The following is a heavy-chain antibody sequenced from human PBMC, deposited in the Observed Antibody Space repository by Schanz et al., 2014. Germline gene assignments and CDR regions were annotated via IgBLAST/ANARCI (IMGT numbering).Heavy chain of an antibody. J-gene: IGHJ4*02. CDR3: ARPIYDLWSGSFDY. D-gene: IGHD3-3*01. CDR1: GFTFRGHA. V-gene: IGHV3-30*14. CDR2: TSTDGTKT. Sequence: QVQLVESGGGVVQPGRSLRLSCAASGFTFRGHAMHWVRQAPGQGLEKVAVTSTDGTKTYYAASVRGRFTISRDSSRNTLYLQMNSLRAEDTAVYYCARPIYDLWSGSFDYWGQGTLVTVSS.